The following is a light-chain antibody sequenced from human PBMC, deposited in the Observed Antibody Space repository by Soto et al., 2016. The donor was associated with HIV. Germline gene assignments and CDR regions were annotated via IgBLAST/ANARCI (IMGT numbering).Light chain of an antibody. V-gene: IGLV3-21*03. J-gene: IGLJ3*02. CDR2: DDS. Sequence: SYELIQPPSVSVAPRKTARITCGGNDIGTKGVHWFQQKPGQAPVLVVYDDSDRPSGIPERFSGSNSGNTATLTISRVEVGDEADYYCQVWDSSSDHWVFGGGTKLTVV. CDR3: QVWDSSSDHWV. CDR1: DIGTKG.